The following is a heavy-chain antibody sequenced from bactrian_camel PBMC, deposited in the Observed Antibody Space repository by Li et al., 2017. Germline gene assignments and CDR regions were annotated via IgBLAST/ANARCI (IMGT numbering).Heavy chain of an antibody. CDR2: ITSSGGTP. Sequence: VQLVESGGGSALAGGSVRLSCAASGFTFSTYAMSWVRQAPGKGLEWVSLITSSGGTPLYADSVKGRFTISRDNAKNTLYLQLNSLKTEDTAMYYCTKDRGRAVPAGSFDYWAQGTQVTVS. J-gene: IGHJ6*01. V-gene: IGHV3S31*01. CDR1: GFTFSTYA. CDR3: TKDRGRAVPAGSFDY. D-gene: IGHD6*01.